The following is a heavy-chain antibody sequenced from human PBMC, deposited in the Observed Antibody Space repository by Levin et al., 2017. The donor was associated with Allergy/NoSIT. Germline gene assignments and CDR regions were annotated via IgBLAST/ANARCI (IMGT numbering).Heavy chain of an antibody. CDR3: ASYTSAWYYRY. V-gene: IGHV4-4*07. CDR1: GGSISSYY. D-gene: IGHD6-19*01. Sequence: SQTLSLTCTVSGGSISSYYWSWIRQPAGKGLEWIGRIYTSGSTSGSTSYNPSLKSRVTMSIDTSKNQFSLKLTSVTAADTAMYYCASYTSAWYYRYWGQGILVTVSS. CDR2: IYTSGSTSGST. J-gene: IGHJ4*02.